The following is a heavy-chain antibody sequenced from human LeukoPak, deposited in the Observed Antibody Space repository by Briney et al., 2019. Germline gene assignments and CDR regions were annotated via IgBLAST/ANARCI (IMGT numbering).Heavy chain of an antibody. J-gene: IGHJ4*02. V-gene: IGHV3-7*01. D-gene: IGHD1-1*01. CDR1: GFTFSSHW. CDR2: IKEDGSEK. Sequence: GGSLRLSCAASGFTFSSHWMNWVRQAPGQGLEWVANIKEDGSEKYYVDSVRGRFTISRDNAKNSLYLQMNSLSAEDTVVYYCAGYNHLDSWGQGTLVTVSS. CDR3: AGYNHLDS.